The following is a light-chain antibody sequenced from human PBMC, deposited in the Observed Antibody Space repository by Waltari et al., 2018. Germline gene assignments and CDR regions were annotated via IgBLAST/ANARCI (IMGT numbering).Light chain of an antibody. J-gene: IGKJ4*01. CDR1: QAINTF. Sequence: DIQMTQSPSSLSPSVGDRVIITCRASQAINTFLAWFQQKPGKAPRSLIYAASTSQSGVSSNFSGSGSGTNFTLTISSLQPEDCATYYCQQYNSFPPTFGGGTRVEI. V-gene: IGKV1-16*02. CDR3: QQYNSFPPT. CDR2: AAS.